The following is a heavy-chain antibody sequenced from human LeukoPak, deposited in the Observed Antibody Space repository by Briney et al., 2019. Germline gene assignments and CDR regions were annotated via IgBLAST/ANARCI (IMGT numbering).Heavy chain of an antibody. D-gene: IGHD4-23*01. CDR2: INKDGSDK. J-gene: IGHJ4*02. V-gene: IGHV3-7*01. Sequence: GGSLRLSCAASGFTLNMYWMTWVRQAPGKGLESVAYINKDGSDKYYVDSVKGRFTVSRDNAKNSLYLQMNSLRAEDTAVYYCARDAGYGGNSDYWGQGTLVTVSS. CDR1: GFTLNMYW. CDR3: ARDAGYGGNSDY.